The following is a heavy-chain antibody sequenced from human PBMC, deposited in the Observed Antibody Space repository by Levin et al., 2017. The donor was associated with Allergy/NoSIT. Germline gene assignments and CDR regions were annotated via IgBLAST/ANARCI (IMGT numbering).Heavy chain of an antibody. CDR2: IIPIFGTA. J-gene: IGHJ4*02. V-gene: IGHV1-69*13. CDR1: GGTFSSYA. Sequence: ASVKVSCKASGGTFSSYAISWVRQAPGQGLEWMGGIIPIFGTANYAQKFQGRVTITADESTSTAYMELSSLRSEDTAVYYCAQSLSHGDYVRYYFDYWGQGTLVTVSS. CDR3: AQSLSHGDYVRYYFDY. D-gene: IGHD4-17*01.